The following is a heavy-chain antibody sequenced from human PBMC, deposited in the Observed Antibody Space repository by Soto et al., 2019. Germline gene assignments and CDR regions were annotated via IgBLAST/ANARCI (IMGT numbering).Heavy chain of an antibody. J-gene: IGHJ3*02. D-gene: IGHD2-15*01. Sequence: PSQTLSLTCAISGDSVSSNSAAWNWIRQSPSRGLEWLGRTYYRSKWYNDYAVSVKSRITINPDTSKNQFSLQLNSVTPEDTAVYYCARAAYCSGGSCSRSGAFDIWGQGTMVTASS. CDR2: TYYRSKWYN. CDR3: ARAAYCSGGSCSRSGAFDI. CDR1: GDSVSSNSAA. V-gene: IGHV6-1*01.